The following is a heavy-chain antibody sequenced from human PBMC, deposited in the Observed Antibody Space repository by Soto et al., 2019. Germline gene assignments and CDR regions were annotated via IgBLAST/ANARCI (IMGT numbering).Heavy chain of an antibody. CDR1: GFTFSSYA. CDR2: ISSSGSTI. Sequence: GGSLRLSCAASGFTFSSYAMSWVRQAPGKGLEWVSYISSSGSTIYYADSVKGRFTISRDNAKNSLYLQMNSLRAEDTAVYYCARDTSITMVRGVPRDYYYGMDVWGQGTTVTVSS. V-gene: IGHV3-48*03. J-gene: IGHJ6*02. D-gene: IGHD3-10*01. CDR3: ARDTSITMVRGVPRDYYYGMDV.